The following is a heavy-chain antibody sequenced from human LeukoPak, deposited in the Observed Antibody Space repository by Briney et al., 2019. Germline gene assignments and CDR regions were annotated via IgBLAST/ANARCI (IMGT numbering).Heavy chain of an antibody. D-gene: IGHD6-13*01. V-gene: IGHV4-34*01. CDR2: INHSGST. CDR3: ARERRFKGSSNPSLYYYYYMDV. CDR1: GGSFSGYY. Sequence: PSETLSLTCAVYGGSFSGYYWSWIRQPPGKGLEWLGEINHSGSTNYNPSLKSRVTISVDTSKNQFSLKLSSVTAADTAVYYCARERRFKGSSNPSLYYYYYMDVWGKGTTVTVSS. J-gene: IGHJ6*03.